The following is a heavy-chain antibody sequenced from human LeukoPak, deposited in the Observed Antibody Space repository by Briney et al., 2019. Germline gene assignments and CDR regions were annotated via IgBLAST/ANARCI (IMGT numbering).Heavy chain of an antibody. V-gene: IGHV3-30*18. J-gene: IGHJ1*01. CDR3: AKPRTFYDILTVSFQQ. D-gene: IGHD3-9*01. CDR1: GFSISHYA. CDR2: ISYDGGEQ. Sequence: GGSLRLSCSVAASGFSISHYAMNWVRQAPGKGLEWVAVISYDGGEQHYGDSVKGRFSISRDDSKSTLYLQMNSLTVEDTALYYCAKPRTFYDILTVSFQQWGQGTWVTVSS.